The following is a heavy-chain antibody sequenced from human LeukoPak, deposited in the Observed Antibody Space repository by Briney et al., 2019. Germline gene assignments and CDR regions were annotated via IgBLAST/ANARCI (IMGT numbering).Heavy chain of an antibody. CDR3: VRDTRRGYSYGYSVY. Sequence: GGSLRLSCAASGFTFSSYSMNWVRQAPGKGLEWVSYISSSSSTIYYADSVKGRFTISRDNAKNSLFLQMNSLRAEDTAVYYCVRDTRRGYSYGYSVYWGQGTLVTVSS. CDR1: GFTFSSYS. V-gene: IGHV3-48*04. CDR2: ISSSSSTI. D-gene: IGHD5-18*01. J-gene: IGHJ4*02.